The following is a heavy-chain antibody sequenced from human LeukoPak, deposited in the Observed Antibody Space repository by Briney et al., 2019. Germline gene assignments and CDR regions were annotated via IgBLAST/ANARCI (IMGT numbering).Heavy chain of an antibody. Sequence: GGSLRLSCAASGFTFSSYGMRWVRQAPGKGLEWVAVISYDGSNKYYADPVKGRFTISRDNSKNTLYLQMNSLRAEDTAVYFCAKRGVVIRGLLVIGLHTEAYYFDSWGQGILVTVSS. J-gene: IGHJ4*02. CDR3: AKRGVVIRGLLVIGLHTEAYYFDS. D-gene: IGHD3-10*01. V-gene: IGHV3-30*18. CDR1: GFTFSSYG. CDR2: ISYDGSNK.